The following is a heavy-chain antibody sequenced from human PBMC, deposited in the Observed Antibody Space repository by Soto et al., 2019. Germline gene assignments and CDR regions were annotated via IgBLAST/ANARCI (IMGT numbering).Heavy chain of an antibody. CDR2: INPNSGGT. CDR3: ARNFFRGVISPCFPP. V-gene: IGHV1-2*02. Sequence: GASVKVSCKASGYTFTGYYMHWVRQAPGQGLEWMGWINPNSGGTNYAQKFQGRVTMTTDTSTSTAYMELRSLRSDDTAVYYCARNFFRGVISPCFPPGAQETLFT. J-gene: IGHJ5*02. D-gene: IGHD3-10*01. CDR1: GYTFTGYY.